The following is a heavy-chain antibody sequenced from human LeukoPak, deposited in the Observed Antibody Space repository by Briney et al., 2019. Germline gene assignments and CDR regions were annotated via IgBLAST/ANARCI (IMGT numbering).Heavy chain of an antibody. J-gene: IGHJ4*02. CDR3: ALLVVASDFDY. D-gene: IGHD5-12*01. Sequence: PGGSLRLSCAASGFMFRSFEMYWVRQAPGKGLEWVAYISSGASTMYYADSVKGRFTISRDDAKNSLFLQMNSLRAEDTAVYYCALLVVASDFDYWGQGTLVTVSS. V-gene: IGHV3-48*03. CDR2: ISSGASTM. CDR1: GFMFRSFE.